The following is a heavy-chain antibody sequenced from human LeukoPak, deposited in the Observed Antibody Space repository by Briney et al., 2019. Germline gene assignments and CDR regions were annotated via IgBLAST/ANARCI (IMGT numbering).Heavy chain of an antibody. V-gene: IGHV1-18*01. Sequence: ASVKVSCKASGYTFTSYSISWVRQAPGQGLEWMGWISAYNGNTNYAQKLQGRVTMTTDTSTSTAYTEMRTLRSDSTAMYNCARMVARGGDYWGQGTLVTVSS. D-gene: IGHD2-15*01. CDR2: ISAYNGNT. J-gene: IGHJ4*02. CDR3: ARMVARGGDY. CDR1: GYTFTSYS.